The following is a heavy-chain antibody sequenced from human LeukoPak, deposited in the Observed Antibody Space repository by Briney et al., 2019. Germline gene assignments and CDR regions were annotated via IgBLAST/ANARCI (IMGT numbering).Heavy chain of an antibody. CDR1: GFTFSSYS. CDR2: ISSSSSYI. J-gene: IGHJ4*02. CDR3: ARGGGVMAVDY. Sequence: GGSLRLSCAASGFTFSSYSMNWVRQAPGKGLEWVSSISSSSSYIYYADSVKGRFTISRDNAKNSLYLQMNSLRAEDTAVYYCARGGGVMAVDYWGQGTLVTVSS. V-gene: IGHV3-21*01. D-gene: IGHD3-16*01.